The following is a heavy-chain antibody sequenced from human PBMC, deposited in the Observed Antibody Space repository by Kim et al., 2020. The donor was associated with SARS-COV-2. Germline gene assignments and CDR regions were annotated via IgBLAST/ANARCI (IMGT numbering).Heavy chain of an antibody. CDR3: ARDNYYGSGSNWFDP. D-gene: IGHD3-10*01. Sequence: SETLSLTCTVSGGSISGYYWSWIRQPPKKGLEWIGYIYYSGDTKYNPSIKSRVTMSVDTSKNQFSLKLNSVTAADTAVYYCARDNYYGSGSNWFDPWGQG. V-gene: IGHV4-59*13. J-gene: IGHJ5*02. CDR2: IYYSGDT. CDR1: GGSISGYY.